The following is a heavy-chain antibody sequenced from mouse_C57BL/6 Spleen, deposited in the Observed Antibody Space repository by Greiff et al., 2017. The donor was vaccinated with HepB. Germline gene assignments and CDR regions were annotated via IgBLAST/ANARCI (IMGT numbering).Heavy chain of an antibody. J-gene: IGHJ4*01. V-gene: IGHV3-6*01. D-gene: IGHD1-1*01. CDR1: GYSITSGYY. Sequence: EVQRVESGPGLVKPSQSLSLTCSVTGYSITSGYYWNWIRQFPGNKLEWMGYISYDGSNNYNPSLKNRISITRDTSKNQFFLKLNSVTTEDTATYYCAREYYYGSSRAMDYWGQGTSVTVSS. CDR3: AREYYYGSSRAMDY. CDR2: ISYDGSN.